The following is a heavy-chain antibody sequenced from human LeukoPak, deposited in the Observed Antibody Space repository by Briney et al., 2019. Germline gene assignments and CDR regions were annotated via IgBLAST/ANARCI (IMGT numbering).Heavy chain of an antibody. D-gene: IGHD6-19*01. J-gene: IGHJ3*02. CDR3: ARGTYSSGRCDVFDI. CDR1: GFTFSSYG. CDR2: IRYDGSNK. Sequence: GGSLRLSCAASGFTFSSYGMHWVRQAPGKGLEWVAFIRYDGSNKYYADSVKGRFTISRDISINALYLEVNSLRPEDTAVYYCARGTYSSGRCDVFDIWGQGTMVTVSS. V-gene: IGHV3-30*02.